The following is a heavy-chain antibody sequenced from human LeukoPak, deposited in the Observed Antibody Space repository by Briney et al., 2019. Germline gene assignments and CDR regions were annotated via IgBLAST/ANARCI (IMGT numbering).Heavy chain of an antibody. Sequence: SQTLSLTCAVSGGSISSGGYSWSWLRQPPGKGLEWIGYIYHSGSTYYNPSLKSRVTISVDTSKNQFSLKLSSVTAADTAVYYCARENYVSGDPRSFDYWGQGTLVTVSS. CDR2: IYHSGST. J-gene: IGHJ4*02. D-gene: IGHD7-27*01. CDR1: GGSISSGGYS. V-gene: IGHV4-30-2*01. CDR3: ARENYVSGDPRSFDY.